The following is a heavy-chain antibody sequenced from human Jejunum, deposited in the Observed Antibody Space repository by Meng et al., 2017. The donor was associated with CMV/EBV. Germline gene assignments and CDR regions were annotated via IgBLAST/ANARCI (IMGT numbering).Heavy chain of an antibody. V-gene: IGHV3-48*04. J-gene: IGHJ6*02. CDR1: GFTFSSYS. Sequence: AAFGFTFSSYSMNWVRQAPGKGLEWVGYITSSSSTIYYADSVKGRFTISRDNAKNSLYLQINSLRAEDTAVYYCARDPVLNGLDVWGQGATVTVSS. CDR2: ITSSSSTI. CDR3: ARDPVLNGLDV.